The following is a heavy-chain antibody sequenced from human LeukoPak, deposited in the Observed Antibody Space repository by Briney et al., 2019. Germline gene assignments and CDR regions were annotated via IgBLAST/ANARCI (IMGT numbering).Heavy chain of an antibody. Sequence: LRLSCSTSGFTFNSHGFHWVRQPPGKGLEWIGSTYYNPSLKSRVTVSVDTSKNQFSLKVSSVTAADTAVYYCARAGYSSGHYYFDYWGQGTLVTVSS. J-gene: IGHJ4*02. CDR2: T. D-gene: IGHD6-19*01. V-gene: IGHV4-39*07. CDR1: GFTFNSHGF. CDR3: ARAGYSSGHYYFDY.